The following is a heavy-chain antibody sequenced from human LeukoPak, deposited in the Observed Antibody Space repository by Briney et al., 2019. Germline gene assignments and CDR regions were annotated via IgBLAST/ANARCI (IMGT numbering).Heavy chain of an antibody. V-gene: IGHV1-69*05. CDR3: ARDRGDYGGNPPRFDP. CDR2: IIPIFGTA. J-gene: IGHJ5*02. CDR1: GGTFSSYA. D-gene: IGHD4-23*01. Sequence: VASVKVSCKASGGTFSSYAISWVRQAPGQGLEWMGGIIPIFGTANYAQKLQGRVTMTTDTSTSTAYMELRSLRSDDTAVYYCARDRGDYGGNPPRFDPWGQGTLVTVSS.